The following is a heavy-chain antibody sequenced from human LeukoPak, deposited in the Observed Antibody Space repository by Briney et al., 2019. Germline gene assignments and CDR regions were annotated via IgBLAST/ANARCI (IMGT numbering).Heavy chain of an antibody. D-gene: IGHD5-12*01. CDR3: ARNSVSGYAGASFDY. J-gene: IGHJ4*02. CDR1: GFTFSSYA. V-gene: IGHV3-30-3*01. CDR2: ISYDGSNK. Sequence: GGSLRLSCAASGFTFSSYAMHWVRQAPGKGLEWVAVISYDGSNKYYADSVKGRFTISRDNSKNTLYLQMNSLRAEDTAVYYCARNSVSGYAGASFDYWGQGPLVPVPS.